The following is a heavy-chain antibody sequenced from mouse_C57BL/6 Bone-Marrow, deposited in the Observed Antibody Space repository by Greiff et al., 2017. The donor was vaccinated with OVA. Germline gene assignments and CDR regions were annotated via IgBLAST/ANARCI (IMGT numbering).Heavy chain of an antibody. V-gene: IGHV5-12*01. CDR3: ARLDGAWFAY. D-gene: IGHD2-3*01. Sequence: DVKLVESGGGLVQPGGSLKLSCAASGFTFSDYYMYWVRQTPEKRLEWVAYISNGGGSTYYPDTVKGRFTISRDNAKNTLYLQMSRLKSEDTAMYYCARLDGAWFAYWGKGTLVTVSA. J-gene: IGHJ3*01. CDR2: ISNGGGST. CDR1: GFTFSDYY.